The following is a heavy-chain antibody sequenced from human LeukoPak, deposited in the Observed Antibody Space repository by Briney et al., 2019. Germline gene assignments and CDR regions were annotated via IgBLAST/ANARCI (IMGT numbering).Heavy chain of an antibody. Sequence: SETLSLTCAVYGGSFSGYYWSWIRHPPGKGLEWIGSIYDSDNTYYNPSLKSRVTISIDTSKNQFPLKLSSVSAADTAVYYCARRVYGDYVFHFDYWGQGTLVTVSS. J-gene: IGHJ4*02. CDR3: ARRVYGDYVFHFDY. CDR1: GGSFSGYY. CDR2: IYDSDNT. D-gene: IGHD4-17*01. V-gene: IGHV4-34*01.